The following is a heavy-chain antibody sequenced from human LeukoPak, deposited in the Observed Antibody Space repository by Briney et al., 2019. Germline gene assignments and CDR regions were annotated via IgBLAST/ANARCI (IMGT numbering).Heavy chain of an antibody. CDR1: GFTFSSYA. D-gene: IGHD3-10*01. J-gene: IGHJ4*02. V-gene: IGHV3-30-3*01. CDR3: ARSRSPITMVRGVISSV. CDR2: ISYDGSNK. Sequence: GGSLRLSCAASGFTFSSYAMHWVRQAPGKGLEWVAVISYDGSNKYYADSVKGRFTISRDNSKNTLYLQMNSLRAEDTAVYYCARSRSPITMVRGVISSVWDQGTLVTVSS.